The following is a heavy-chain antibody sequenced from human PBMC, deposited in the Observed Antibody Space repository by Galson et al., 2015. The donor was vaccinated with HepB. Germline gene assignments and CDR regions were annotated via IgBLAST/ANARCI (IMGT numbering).Heavy chain of an antibody. D-gene: IGHD5-12*01. CDR2: IKSKTDGGTT. Sequence: SLRLSCAASGFTFSNAWMSWVRQAPGKGLERVGRIKSKTDGGTTDYAAPVKGRFTISRDDSKNTLYLQMNSLKTEDTAVYYCTTGPARVVVGGGVRRNIVATRYFGLWGQGTLVTVSS. J-gene: IGHJ4*02. CDR1: GFTFSNAW. CDR3: TTGPARVVVGGGVRRNIVATRYFGL. V-gene: IGHV3-15*01.